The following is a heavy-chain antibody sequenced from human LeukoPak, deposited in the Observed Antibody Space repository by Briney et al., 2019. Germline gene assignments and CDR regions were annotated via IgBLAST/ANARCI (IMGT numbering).Heavy chain of an antibody. CDR2: ISSGSSPI. D-gene: IGHD3-22*01. V-gene: IGHV3-48*04. Sequence: GGSLRLSCASSGFTFRTFSMNWVRQAPGKGLEWLSYISSGSSPIYYADSVKGRFTISRDDAQNLVYLQMNSLRAEDTAVYYCTYLRNPYYNDEWLDPWGQGALVSVSS. CDR1: GFTFRTFS. CDR3: TYLRNPYYNDEWLDP. J-gene: IGHJ5*02.